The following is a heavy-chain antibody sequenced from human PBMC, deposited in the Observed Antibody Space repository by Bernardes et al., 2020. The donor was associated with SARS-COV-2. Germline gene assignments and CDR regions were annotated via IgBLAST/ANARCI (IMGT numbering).Heavy chain of an antibody. Sequence: ASVKVSCKASGYTFTGYYMHWVRQAPGQGLEWMGWINPNSGGTNYAQNFQGWVTMTRDTPISTACMELSRLRSDDTAVYYCAVTTVVTPHCYSGMDVWGQVTTVTVSS. CDR3: AVTTVVTPHCYSGMDV. J-gene: IGHJ6*02. V-gene: IGHV1-2*04. D-gene: IGHD4-17*01. CDR1: GYTFTGYY. CDR2: INPNSGGT.